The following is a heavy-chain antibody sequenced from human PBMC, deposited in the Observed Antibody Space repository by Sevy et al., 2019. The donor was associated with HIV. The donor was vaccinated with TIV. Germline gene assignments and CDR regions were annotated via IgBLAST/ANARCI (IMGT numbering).Heavy chain of an antibody. CDR3: ARESGSYGPPLTRYYYYMDV. Sequence: ASVKVSCKASGGTFSSYAISWVRQAPGQGLEWMGGIIPILGIANYAQKFQGRVTITADKSTSTAYMELSSLRSEDTAVYYCARESGSYGPPLTRYYYYMDVWGKGTTVTVSS. CDR1: GGTFSSYA. V-gene: IGHV1-69*10. CDR2: IIPILGIA. D-gene: IGHD1-26*01. J-gene: IGHJ6*03.